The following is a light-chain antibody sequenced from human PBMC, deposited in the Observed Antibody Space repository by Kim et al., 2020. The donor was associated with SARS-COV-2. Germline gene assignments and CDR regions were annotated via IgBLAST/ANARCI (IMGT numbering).Light chain of an antibody. CDR3: QQYNNWPQT. V-gene: IGKV3-15*01. CDR1: STARSH. CDR2: GAS. Sequence: PGARPARSRRASSTARSHFSGCLPNPRRAPWLLICGASTRATGIPARFSGSGSGTEFTLTISSLQSEDSSVYYCQQYNNWPQTFGQGTKVDIK. J-gene: IGKJ1*01.